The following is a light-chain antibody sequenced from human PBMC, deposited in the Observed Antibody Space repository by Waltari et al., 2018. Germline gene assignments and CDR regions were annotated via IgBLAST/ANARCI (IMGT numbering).Light chain of an antibody. J-gene: IGKJ1*01. CDR1: QSVSRA. V-gene: IGKV3-20*01. CDR3: QHYLRLPVT. CDR2: GAS. Sequence: SCRGSQSVSRALSGYQQKPGQAPRLLIYGASTRATGIPDRFSGSGSGTDFSLTISRLEPDDFAVYYCQHYLRLPVTFGQGTTVEI.